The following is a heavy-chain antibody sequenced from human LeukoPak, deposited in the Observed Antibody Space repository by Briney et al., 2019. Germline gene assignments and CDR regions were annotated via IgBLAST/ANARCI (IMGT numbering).Heavy chain of an antibody. J-gene: IGHJ4*02. V-gene: IGHV4-59*08. D-gene: IGHD6-19*01. Sequence: SETLSLTCAVSGGSISGRYWSWIRQPPGKGLEWIANWRYDGSPNYTPSLESRATISLDTSKNQFSLRLTSVTAADAAVYYCVVTQKWLAFDYWGQGILVTVSS. CDR3: VVTQKWLAFDY. CDR2: WRYDGSP. CDR1: GGSISGRY.